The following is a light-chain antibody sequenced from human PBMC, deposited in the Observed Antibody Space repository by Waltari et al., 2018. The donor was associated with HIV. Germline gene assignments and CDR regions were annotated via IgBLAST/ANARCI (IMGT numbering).Light chain of an antibody. CDR3: QQRSNWAVT. CDR1: QSVSSY. Sequence: EIVLTQSPATLSLSPGERATLSCRASQSVSSYFAWYQQKAGQAPRLLIYDASNRATGIPARFSGSGSGTDFTLTISRLEPEDFAVYYCQQRSNWAVTFGGGTKVEIK. V-gene: IGKV3-11*01. CDR2: DAS. J-gene: IGKJ4*01.